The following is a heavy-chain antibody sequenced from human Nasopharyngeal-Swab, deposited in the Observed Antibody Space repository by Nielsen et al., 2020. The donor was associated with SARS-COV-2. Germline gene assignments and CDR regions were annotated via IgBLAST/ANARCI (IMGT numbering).Heavy chain of an antibody. Sequence: SVKVSCKASGGTFSSYAISWVRQAPGQGLEWMGGIIPIFGTANYAQKFQGRVTITADESTSTAYMELNSLRAEDTAVYYCAKDTVAGTLDFDYWGQGTLVTVSS. CDR1: GGTFSSYA. J-gene: IGHJ4*02. V-gene: IGHV1-69*13. CDR2: IIPIFGTA. CDR3: AKDTVAGTLDFDY. D-gene: IGHD6-19*01.